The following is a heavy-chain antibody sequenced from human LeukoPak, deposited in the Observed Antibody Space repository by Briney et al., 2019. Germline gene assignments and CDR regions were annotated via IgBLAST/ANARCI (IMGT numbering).Heavy chain of an antibody. V-gene: IGHV1-2*02. CDR1: GYIFNDYY. Sequence: ASVKVSCKASGYIFNDYYVYWVRQAPGQGLEWMGWINPNSGDTNYAQKFQGRVTMTRDTSISTAYMELSSLRSDDTAMYYCARMWSTATSGWNWFDPWGQGTLVTVSS. CDR3: ARMWSTATSGWNWFDP. J-gene: IGHJ5*02. D-gene: IGHD6-13*01. CDR2: INPNSGDT.